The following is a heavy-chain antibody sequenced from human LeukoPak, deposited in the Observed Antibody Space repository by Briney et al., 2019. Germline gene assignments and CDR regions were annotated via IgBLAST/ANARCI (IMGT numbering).Heavy chain of an antibody. CDR3: ARIRGVLYGSGSYKGYYFDY. Sequence: SGPALVKPTQTLTLPCTFSGFSLSTSGMCVTWIRQPPGKALEWLALIDWDDDKYYSTSLKTRLTISKDTSKNQVVLTMTNMDPVDTATYYCARIRGVLYGSGSYKGYYFDYWGQGTPVTVSS. CDR2: IDWDDDK. D-gene: IGHD3-10*01. J-gene: IGHJ4*02. CDR1: GFSLSTSGMC. V-gene: IGHV2-70*01.